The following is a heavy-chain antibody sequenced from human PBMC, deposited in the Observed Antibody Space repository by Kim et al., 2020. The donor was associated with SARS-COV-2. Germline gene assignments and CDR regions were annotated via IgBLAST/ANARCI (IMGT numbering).Heavy chain of an antibody. CDR3: ARQGKYGASYIWDY. CDR2: IYPDDSDT. Sequence: GESLKISCKASGYSFSNYWLGWGRQMPGKGLEWMGIIYPDDSDTRYSPSFRGQVTMSADKSISTAYLQWSSRKASDTAIYYCARQGKYGASYIWDYWGQGSPVTVSS. V-gene: IGHV5-51*01. J-gene: IGHJ4*02. CDR1: GYSFSNYW. D-gene: IGHD1-26*01.